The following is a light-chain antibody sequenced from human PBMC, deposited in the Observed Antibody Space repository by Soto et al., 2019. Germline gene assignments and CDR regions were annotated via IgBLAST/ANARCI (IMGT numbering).Light chain of an antibody. CDR3: QQYGASPLFT. CDR1: QGVTTAY. J-gene: IGKJ3*01. V-gene: IGKV3-20*01. CDR2: GAS. Sequence: EVVLTQSPGTLSLSPGERATLSCRASQGVTTAYLAWYQHKPGQAPRLLIYGASNRATGIPDRFSGSGSGTDFTLTISRLEPEDFAVYSGQQYGASPLFTFGPGTKVDLK.